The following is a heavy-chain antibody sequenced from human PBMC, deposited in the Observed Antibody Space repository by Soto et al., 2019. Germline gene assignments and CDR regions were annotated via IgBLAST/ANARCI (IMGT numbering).Heavy chain of an antibody. CDR3: ARNHRITVTTTYGIDV. Sequence: QVQMVQSRAEVKKPGASVKVSCKASGYTFTSYYMHWVRQAPGQGLKWMGIINPSGGSTSYAQKFQGRVTMTRDTSTSTVYMELSSLRSEDTAVYYCARNHRITVTTTYGIDVWGQGTTVTVSS. CDR2: INPSGGST. D-gene: IGHD4-4*01. CDR1: GYTFTSYY. J-gene: IGHJ6*02. V-gene: IGHV1-46*01.